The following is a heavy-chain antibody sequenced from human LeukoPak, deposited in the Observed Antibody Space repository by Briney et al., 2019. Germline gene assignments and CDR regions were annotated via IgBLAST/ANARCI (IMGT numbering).Heavy chain of an antibody. V-gene: IGHV1-8*01. Sequence: ASVKVSCKASGYTFTSYDINWVRQATGQGLEWMGWMNPNSGNTGYAQKFQGRVTMTRNTSISTAYMELSSLRSEDTAVYYCARARQWLAHFDYWGQGTPVTVSS. CDR2: MNPNSGNT. J-gene: IGHJ4*02. CDR3: ARARQWLAHFDY. CDR1: GYTFTSYD. D-gene: IGHD6-19*01.